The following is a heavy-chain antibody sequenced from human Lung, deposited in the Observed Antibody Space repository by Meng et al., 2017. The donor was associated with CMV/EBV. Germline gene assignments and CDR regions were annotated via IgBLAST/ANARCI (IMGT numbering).Heavy chain of an antibody. CDR2: IYYTGST. J-gene: IGHJ4*02. CDR3: AREAGRDGYATPKFDY. Sequence: VQRQDSCPVLVKPSQTFSLTCTASGGSIGSGGYYWSWIRQHPGKCLEWIGYIYYTGSTFYNPSLKSRVTISVDTSKNQFSLKLIPATAADTAVYYCAREAGRDGYATPKFDYWGQGTLVTVSS. D-gene: IGHD5-24*01. V-gene: IGHV4-31*03. CDR1: GGSIGSGGYY.